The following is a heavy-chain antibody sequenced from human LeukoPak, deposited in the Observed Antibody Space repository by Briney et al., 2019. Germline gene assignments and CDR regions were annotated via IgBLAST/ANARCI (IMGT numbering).Heavy chain of an antibody. J-gene: IGHJ3*02. CDR3: ARYIAAADMDAFDI. D-gene: IGHD6-13*01. CDR2: IYTSGST. Sequence: SETLSLTCTVSGGSISSYYWSWIRQPAGKGLEWIGRIYTSGSTNYNPSLKSRVTMSVDTSKNQFSLKLSSVTAADTAVYYCARYIAAADMDAFDIWGQGTMVTVSS. V-gene: IGHV4-4*07. CDR1: GGSISSYY.